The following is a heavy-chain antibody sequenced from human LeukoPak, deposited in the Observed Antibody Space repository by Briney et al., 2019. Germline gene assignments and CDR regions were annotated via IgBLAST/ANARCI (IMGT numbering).Heavy chain of an antibody. D-gene: IGHD3-10*01. CDR2: IYYSGNT. Sequence: SETLSLTCTVSGGSITSGDYYWSWIRQPPGKGLEWIGDIYYSGNTYHNPSLKSRLTISVDTSKNQFSLKLTSVTAADTAVYYCATLLWPGGYGSGALGAFDIWGQGTMVTVSS. J-gene: IGHJ3*02. V-gene: IGHV4-30-4*01. CDR1: GGSITSGDYY. CDR3: ATLLWPGGYGSGALGAFDI.